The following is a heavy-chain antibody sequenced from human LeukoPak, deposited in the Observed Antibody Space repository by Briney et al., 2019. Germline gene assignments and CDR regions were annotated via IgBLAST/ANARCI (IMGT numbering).Heavy chain of an antibody. CDR1: GFTFSSNW. Sequence: GGSLRLSCVASGFTFSSNWMHWVRQAPGKGLVWVSRINSDGSSTSYADSVKGRFTISRDNAKNTLYLQLNSLRAEDTAVYFCASPGATSKFDYWGQGTQVTVSS. V-gene: IGHV3-74*01. J-gene: IGHJ4*02. CDR3: ASPGATSKFDY. CDR2: INSDGSST. D-gene: IGHD1-26*01.